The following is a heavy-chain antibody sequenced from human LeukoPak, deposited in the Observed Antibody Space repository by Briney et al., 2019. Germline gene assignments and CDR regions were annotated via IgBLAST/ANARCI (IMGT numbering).Heavy chain of an antibody. Sequence: GGSLRLSCAASGVTVGNNYMNRVRQAPGKGLEWVSLIYSGGSTHYADSVKGRFTISRDNSKNTLYLQMNSLRVDDTAVYYRARDPPAVAANTYGWGQGTLVTVSS. CDR1: GVTVGNNY. D-gene: IGHD6-6*01. V-gene: IGHV3-66*01. CDR3: ARDPPAVAANTYG. J-gene: IGHJ4*02. CDR2: IYSGGST.